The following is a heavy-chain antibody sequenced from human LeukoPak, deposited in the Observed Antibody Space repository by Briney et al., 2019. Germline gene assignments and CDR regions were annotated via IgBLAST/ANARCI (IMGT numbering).Heavy chain of an antibody. V-gene: IGHV3-21*04. CDR1: GFTFSSYS. J-gene: IGHJ6*03. CDR3: AKDKDPVAVADYMDV. D-gene: IGHD6-19*01. CDR2: ISSSSSYI. Sequence: GGSLRLSCAASGFTFSSYSMNWVRQAPGKGLEWVSSISSSSSYIYYADSVKGRFTISRDNAKNSLYLQMNSLRTEDTALYYCAKDKDPVAVADYMDVWGKGTTVTVPS.